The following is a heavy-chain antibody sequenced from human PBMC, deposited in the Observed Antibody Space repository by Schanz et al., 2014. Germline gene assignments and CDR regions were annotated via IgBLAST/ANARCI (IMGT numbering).Heavy chain of an antibody. V-gene: IGHV3-7*01. D-gene: IGHD4-17*01. CDR3: ARDGDRFYHNYYMDV. J-gene: IGHJ6*03. CDR2: IKQDGSEK. CDR1: GFTFSKYW. Sequence: VQLVESGGGLVQPGGSLRLSCGGSGFTFSKYWMSWVRQAPGKGLEWVANIKQDGSEKYYVDAVKGRFTISRDNARNSLYLHMNTLGAEDTAVYYCARDGDRFYHNYYMDVWGKGTTVTVSS.